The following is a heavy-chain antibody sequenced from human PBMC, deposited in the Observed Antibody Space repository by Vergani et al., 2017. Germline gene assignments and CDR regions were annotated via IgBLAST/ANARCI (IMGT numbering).Heavy chain of an antibody. CDR3: ARGGITVVRGVITD. D-gene: IGHD3-10*01. J-gene: IGHJ4*02. V-gene: IGHV3-23*01. CDR1: GFTFSTHA. Sequence: DVQLLQSGGDLVQPGGSLKLSCVASGFTFSTHAMSWVRQTPGKGLEWVSTIKNDGGKSHYADSVKGRFTISRDNAKNSLYLQMNSLRAEDTAVYYCARGGITVVRGVITDWGQGTLVTVSS. CDR2: IKNDGGKS.